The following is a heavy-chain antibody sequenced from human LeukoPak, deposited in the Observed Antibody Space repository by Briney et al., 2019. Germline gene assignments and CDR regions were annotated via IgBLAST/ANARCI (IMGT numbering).Heavy chain of an antibody. CDR3: ARGVLGPYYFDL. J-gene: IGHJ2*01. Sequence: PAETLSLTCAVYGGSFRGYYWSWIRQPPGKGLEWIGEIQYTGATNYKPSLKSRVTISGDPSKNQVSLRVSSVTAADTAVYYCARGVLGPYYFDLWGRGTLVTVSS. V-gene: IGHV4-34*01. CDR2: IQYTGAT. CDR1: GGSFRGYY. D-gene: IGHD7-27*01.